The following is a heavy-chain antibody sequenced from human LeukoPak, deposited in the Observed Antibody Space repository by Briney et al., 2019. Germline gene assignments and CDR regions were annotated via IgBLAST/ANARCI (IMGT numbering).Heavy chain of an antibody. CDR1: GFTFDDYG. J-gene: IGHJ4*02. CDR2: INWNGGST. CDR3: ARAYRLEWPPGEPYFDH. D-gene: IGHD3-3*01. Sequence: GGSLRLSCAASGFTFDDYGMSWVRQAPGKGLEWVSGINWNGGSTGYADSVKGRFTISRDNAKNSLYLQMNSLRAEDTALYYCARAYRLEWPPGEPYFDHWGQGTLVTVSS. V-gene: IGHV3-20*04.